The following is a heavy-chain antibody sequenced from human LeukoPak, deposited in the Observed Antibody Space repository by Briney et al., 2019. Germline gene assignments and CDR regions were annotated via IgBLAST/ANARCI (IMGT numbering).Heavy chain of an antibody. J-gene: IGHJ4*02. CDR3: ARRIRRDGYHFDY. CDR2: IRQDGSDK. Sequence: PGGSLRLSCATSGFTFSTYWVGWVRQAPDKGLEWVAHIRQDGSDKYYVDSVRGRFTISRDNAKNSLYLEMNNPRAEDTAVYYCARRIRRDGYHFDYWGQGTLVTVSS. D-gene: IGHD5-24*01. CDR1: GFTFSTYW. V-gene: IGHV3-7*01.